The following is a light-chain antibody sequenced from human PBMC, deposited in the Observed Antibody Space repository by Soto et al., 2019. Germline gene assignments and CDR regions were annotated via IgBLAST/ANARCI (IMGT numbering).Light chain of an antibody. CDR1: QSISSW. V-gene: IGKV1-5*03. Sequence: DIQMTQSPSTLSASVGDRVTITCRASQSISSWLVWYQQKPENAPKVLISKAATLQSGVPSRFSGSRSATEFTITVSILQPDDFETYCCQQYHSYPYTFGQGTKLEIE. CDR3: QQYHSYPYT. J-gene: IGKJ2*01. CDR2: KAA.